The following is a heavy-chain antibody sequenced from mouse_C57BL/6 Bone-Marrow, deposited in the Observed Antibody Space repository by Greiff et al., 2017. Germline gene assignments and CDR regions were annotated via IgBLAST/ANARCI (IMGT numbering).Heavy chain of an antibody. D-gene: IGHD1-1*01. V-gene: IGHV1-50*01. Sequence: QVQLQQSGAELVKPGASVKLSCKASGYTFTSYWMQWVKQRPGQGLEWIGEIDPSDSYTNYNQKFKGKATLTVDQSSSTAYMQLSSLTSEDSAVYYCASGFHYYGSSPAYWGQGTLVTVSA. CDR3: ASGFHYYGSSPAY. CDR2: IDPSDSYT. CDR1: GYTFTSYW. J-gene: IGHJ3*01.